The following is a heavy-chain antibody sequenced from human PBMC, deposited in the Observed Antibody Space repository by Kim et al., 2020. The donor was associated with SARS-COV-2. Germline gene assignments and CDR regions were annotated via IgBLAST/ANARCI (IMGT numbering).Heavy chain of an antibody. J-gene: IGHJ4*02. Sequence: SQKFQGRVTITRDTSASTAYMELSSLRSEDTAVYYCASSYYYDSSGPDYWGQGTLVTVSS. D-gene: IGHD3-22*01. V-gene: IGHV1-3*01. CDR3: ASSYYYDSSGPDY.